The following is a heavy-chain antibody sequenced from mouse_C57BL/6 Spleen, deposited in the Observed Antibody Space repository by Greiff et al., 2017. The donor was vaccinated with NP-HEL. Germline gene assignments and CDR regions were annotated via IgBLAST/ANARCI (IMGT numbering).Heavy chain of an antibody. CDR1: GYAFSSSW. V-gene: IGHV1-82*01. J-gene: IGHJ4*01. Sequence: QVQLKESGPELVKPGASVKISCKASGYAFSSSWMNWVKQRPGKGLEWIGRIYPGDGDTNYNGKFKGKATLTADKSSSTAYMQLSSLTSEDSAVYFCARVGGTAHDYAMDYWGKGTSVTVSS. D-gene: IGHD3-2*02. CDR2: IYPGDGDT. CDR3: ARVGGTAHDYAMDY.